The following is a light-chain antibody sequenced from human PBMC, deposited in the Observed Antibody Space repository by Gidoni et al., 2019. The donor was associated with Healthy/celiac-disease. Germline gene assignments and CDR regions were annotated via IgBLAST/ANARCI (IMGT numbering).Light chain of an antibody. Sequence: DIQMTQSPSSPSASVGDRVTIPCRASQSISSYLNWYQQKPGKAPKLLIYAASSLQSGVPSRFSGSGSGTDFTLTISSLQPEDFATYYCQQSYSTPFTFGPGTKVDIK. CDR1: QSISSY. V-gene: IGKV1-39*01. J-gene: IGKJ3*01. CDR3: QQSYSTPFT. CDR2: AAS.